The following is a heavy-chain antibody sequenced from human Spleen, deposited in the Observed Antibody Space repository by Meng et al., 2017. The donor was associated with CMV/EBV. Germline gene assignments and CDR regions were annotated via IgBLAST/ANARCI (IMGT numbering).Heavy chain of an antibody. Sequence: ASVKVSCKASGYTFTGYYMHWVRQAPGQGLEWMGWINPNTGVTNYAQKFQGRVTMTRDTSISTVYMELSRLRSEDTAVYYCARGAEQGLVTIFGVVIEKYYFDYWGQGTLVTVSS. CDR3: ARGAEQGLVTIFGVVIEKYYFDY. D-gene: IGHD3-3*01. CDR1: GYTFTGYY. CDR2: INPNTGVT. V-gene: IGHV1-2*02. J-gene: IGHJ4*02.